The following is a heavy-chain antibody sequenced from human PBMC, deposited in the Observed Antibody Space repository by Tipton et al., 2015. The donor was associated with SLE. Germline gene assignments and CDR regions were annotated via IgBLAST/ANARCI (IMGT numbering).Heavy chain of an antibody. J-gene: IGHJ6*02. D-gene: IGHD3-3*01. CDR2: INSDGSST. Sequence: SLRLSCAASGFTFSSYWMHWVRQAPGKGLVWVSRINSDGSSTSYADSVKGRFTISRDNAKNTLYLQMNSLRAEDTAVYYCAKEVLGVLRFLEWLVNVWGQGTTVTVSS. CDR1: GFTFSSYW. V-gene: IGHV3-74*01. CDR3: AKEVLGVLRFLEWLVNV.